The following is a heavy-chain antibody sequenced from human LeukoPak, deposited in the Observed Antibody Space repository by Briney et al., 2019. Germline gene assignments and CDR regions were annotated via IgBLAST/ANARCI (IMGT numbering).Heavy chain of an antibody. CDR3: ARGRDYGDYARFDP. CDR1: GGSISSSSYY. Sequence: SETLSLTCTVSGGSISSSSYYWGWIRQPPGKGLEWIGSIYYSGSTYYNPSLKSRVTISVDTSKNQFSLKLSSVTAADTAMYYCARGRDYGDYARFDPWGQGTLVTVSS. CDR2: IYYSGST. J-gene: IGHJ5*02. V-gene: IGHV4-39*07. D-gene: IGHD4-17*01.